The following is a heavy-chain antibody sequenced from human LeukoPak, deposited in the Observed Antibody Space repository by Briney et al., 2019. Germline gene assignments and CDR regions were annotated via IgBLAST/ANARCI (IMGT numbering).Heavy chain of an antibody. CDR3: AKVSPERDWDIDY. J-gene: IGHJ4*02. CDR2: MNPNSGNT. Sequence: ASVKVSCKASGYTFTSHDINWVRQAPGQGLEWMGWMNPNSGNTGYTQKFQGRVTMTRNTSISTAYMELSGLRAEDTAVYYCAKVSPERDWDIDYWGQGTLVTVSS. CDR1: GYTFTSHD. V-gene: IGHV1-8*01. D-gene: IGHD3/OR15-3a*01.